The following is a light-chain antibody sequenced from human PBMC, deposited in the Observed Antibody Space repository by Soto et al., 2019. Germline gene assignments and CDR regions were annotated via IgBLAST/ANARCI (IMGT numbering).Light chain of an antibody. CDR3: SSHTCGNNILL. CDR2: DVN. J-gene: IGLJ3*02. CDR1: SSDIGGYDY. V-gene: IGLV2-14*03. Sequence: QSALTQPASVSGSPGQSIIISCSGTSSDIGGYDYVSWYQQHPGKVPKLLIYDVNHRPSGASIRFSGSKSGDTASLTISGLQAEDEADYYCSSHTCGNNILLFGGGTKLTVL.